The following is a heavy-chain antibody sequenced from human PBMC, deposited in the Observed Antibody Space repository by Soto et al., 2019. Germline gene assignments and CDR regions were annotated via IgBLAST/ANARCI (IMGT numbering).Heavy chain of an antibody. CDR2: MSGTGGST. D-gene: IGHD6-19*01. V-gene: IGHV3-23*01. J-gene: IGHJ4*02. CDR3: AKAVFSSGWSPSYFDY. CDR1: GFTFSSYA. Sequence: EVPLLESGGGLVQPGRSLRLSCAASGFTFSSYAMNWVRQAPGKGLEWVSAMSGTGGSTYYADSVKGRFTISRDNSKNSLYLRMNSLRVEDTAVFYCAKAVFSSGWSPSYFDYWGQGTLVTVSS.